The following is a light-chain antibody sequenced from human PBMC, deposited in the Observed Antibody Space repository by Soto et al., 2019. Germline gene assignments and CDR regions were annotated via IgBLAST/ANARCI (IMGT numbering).Light chain of an antibody. Sequence: QSVLTQPASVSGSPGQSITISCSGTSSDVGSYNHVAWYQQFPGKTPKLIIYEVTYRPSGVSHRFSASKSGNTASLTISGLQAEDEADYYCISYTGSSPSYVFGTGTKLTVL. CDR2: EVT. CDR1: SSDVGSYNH. J-gene: IGLJ1*01. CDR3: ISYTGSSPSYV. V-gene: IGLV2-14*01.